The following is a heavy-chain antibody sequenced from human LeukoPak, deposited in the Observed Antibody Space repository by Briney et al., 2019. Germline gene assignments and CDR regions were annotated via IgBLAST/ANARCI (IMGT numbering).Heavy chain of an antibody. J-gene: IGHJ5*02. V-gene: IGHV3-9*01. CDR1: GFNFNDYA. Sequence: GGSLRLSCVVSGFNFNDYAMHWVRQAPGKGLEWVSGISWNGDSIDYADSVKGRFTISRDNAKNSLFLQMNSLRAEDTAFYYCAKDINRGISVIGTTGFDPWGQGTLVIVSS. CDR2: ISWNGDSI. D-gene: IGHD6-19*01. CDR3: AKDINRGISVIGTTGFDP.